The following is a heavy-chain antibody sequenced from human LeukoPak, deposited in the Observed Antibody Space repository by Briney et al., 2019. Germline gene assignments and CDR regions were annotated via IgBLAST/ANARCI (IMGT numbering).Heavy chain of an antibody. CDR2: IRYDGSNK. CDR1: GFTFSSHG. V-gene: IGHV3-30*02. Sequence: GGSLRLSCAASGFTFSSHGMHWVRQAPGKGLEWVAFIRYDGSNKYYADSVKGRFTISRDNSKNTLYLQMNSLRAEDTAVYYCANPAGLRLYYFDYWGQGTLVTVSS. D-gene: IGHD5-12*01. J-gene: IGHJ4*02. CDR3: ANPAGLRLYYFDY.